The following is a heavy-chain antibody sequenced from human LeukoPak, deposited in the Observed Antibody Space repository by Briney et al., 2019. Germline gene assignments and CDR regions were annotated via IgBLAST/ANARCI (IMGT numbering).Heavy chain of an antibody. V-gene: IGHV1-18*01. Sequence: GASVKVSCKASGYTFTTFGLSWVQQAPGQGLEWMGWISTYNGNTNYAHKVQGRVTMTTDTSTSTAYMELRSLRSDDTAVYYCARDLEVAAAGQIDYWGQGTLVTVSS. J-gene: IGHJ4*02. CDR1: GYTFTTFG. CDR2: ISTYNGNT. CDR3: ARDLEVAAAGQIDY. D-gene: IGHD6-13*01.